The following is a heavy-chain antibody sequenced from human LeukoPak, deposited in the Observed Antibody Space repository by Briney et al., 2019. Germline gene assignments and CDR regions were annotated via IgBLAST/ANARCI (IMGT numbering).Heavy chain of an antibody. Sequence: GGSLRLSCAASGFTFSSYSMNWVRQAPGKGLEWVSSISSSSSYIYYADSVKGRFTISRDNAKNSLYLQMNSLRAEDTAVYYCARDSQVVPAATEFDYWGQGTLVTVSS. CDR1: GFTFSSYS. CDR3: ARDSQVVPAATEFDY. CDR2: ISSSSSYI. V-gene: IGHV3-21*01. D-gene: IGHD2-2*01. J-gene: IGHJ4*02.